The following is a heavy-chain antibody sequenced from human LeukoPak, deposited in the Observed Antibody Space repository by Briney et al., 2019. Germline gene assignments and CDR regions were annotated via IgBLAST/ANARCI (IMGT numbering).Heavy chain of an antibody. Sequence: GGSLRLSCAAFGFIFSSYAMSWVRQAPGKGLEWVSVISGSGKSPYYADSVKGRFTISRDNSKNTLYLQMNSLRAEDTAVYYCAKGSNFYGSGSYNDYWGQGTLVTVSS. V-gene: IGHV3-23*01. D-gene: IGHD3-10*01. J-gene: IGHJ4*02. CDR1: GFIFSSYA. CDR3: AKGSNFYGSGSYNDY. CDR2: ISGSGKSP.